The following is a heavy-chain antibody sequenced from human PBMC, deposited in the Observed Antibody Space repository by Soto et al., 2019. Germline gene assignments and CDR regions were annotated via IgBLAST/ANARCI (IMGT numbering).Heavy chain of an antibody. CDR2: ISSSSSYI. D-gene: IGHD3-10*01. Sequence: PGGSLRLSCAASGFTFSSYSMNWVRQAPGKGLEWVSSISSSSSYIYYADSVKGRFTISRDNAKNSLYLQMNSLRAEDTAVYYCARIYGSEKLYYYYYGMDVWGQGTTVTVSS. CDR1: GFTFSSYS. V-gene: IGHV3-21*01. CDR3: ARIYGSEKLYYYYYGMDV. J-gene: IGHJ6*02.